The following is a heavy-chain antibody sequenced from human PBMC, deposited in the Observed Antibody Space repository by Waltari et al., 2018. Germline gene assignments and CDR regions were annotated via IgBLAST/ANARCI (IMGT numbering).Heavy chain of an antibody. CDR1: GFTFSNAW. D-gene: IGHD6-6*01. CDR3: NTEVGSSTLYYYYYGMDV. CDR2: IKSKTDGGTT. V-gene: IGHV3-15*01. J-gene: IGHJ6*02. Sequence: EVQLVESGGGLVKPGGSLRLSCAASGFTFSNAWMSWVRQAPGQGLGWGGRIKSKTDGGTTDYAAALKGRFTISRADPKNTRYLQMNSLKTEDTAVYYGNTEVGSSTLYYYYYGMDVWGQGTMVTVSS.